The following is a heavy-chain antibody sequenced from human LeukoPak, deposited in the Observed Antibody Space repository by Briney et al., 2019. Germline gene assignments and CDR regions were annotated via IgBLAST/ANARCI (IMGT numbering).Heavy chain of an antibody. CDR3: AKDARPWHYFDY. V-gene: IGHV3-11*01. Sequence: PGGSLRLSCAASGFTFSDYYMSWIRQAPGKGLEWVSYISSSGSTIYYADSVKGRFTISRDNSKNTLYLQMNSLRAEDTAVYYCAKDARPWHYFDYWGQGTLVTVSS. CDR2: ISSSGSTI. CDR1: GFTFSDYY. J-gene: IGHJ4*02.